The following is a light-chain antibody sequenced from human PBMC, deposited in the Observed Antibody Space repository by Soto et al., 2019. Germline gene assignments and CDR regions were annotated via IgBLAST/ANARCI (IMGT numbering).Light chain of an antibody. V-gene: IGKV1-27*01. CDR1: QGSSNY. Sequence: IQITQSPSSLSASVRDRVTITCRASQGSSNYLAWYQQKPGKVPKLLIYSASTLQSGVPSRFSGSGSGTDFTLTISRLEPEDVASYYCHHYNNAPYTFGQGTKREI. CDR3: HHYNNAPYT. J-gene: IGKJ2*01. CDR2: SAS.